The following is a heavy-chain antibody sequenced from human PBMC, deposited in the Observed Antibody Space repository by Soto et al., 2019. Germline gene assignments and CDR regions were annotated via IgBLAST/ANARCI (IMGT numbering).Heavy chain of an antibody. CDR3: AHYGGNSDGNWFDP. CDR2: IYYSGST. CDR1: GGSISSGGYY. V-gene: IGHV4-31*03. D-gene: IGHD4-17*01. J-gene: IGHJ5*02. Sequence: SETLSLTCTVSGGSISSGGYYWSWIRQHPGKGLEWIGYIYYSGSTYYNPSLESRVTISVDTSKNQFSLKLSSVTAADTAVYYCAHYGGNSDGNWFDPWGQGILVTVSS.